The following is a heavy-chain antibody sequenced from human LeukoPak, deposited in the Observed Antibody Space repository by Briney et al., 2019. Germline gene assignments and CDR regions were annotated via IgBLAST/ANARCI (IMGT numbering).Heavy chain of an antibody. D-gene: IGHD6-19*01. CDR1: GGSISSYY. CDR3: ARPYSSGWSGAFDI. Sequence: SETLSLTCTVSGGSISSYYLSWIRQPPGKGLEWIGNIYTSGNTNYNPSLKSRVAISVDTSKNQFSLKLNSVTAADTAVYYCARPYSSGWSGAFDIWGQGTMVTVSS. V-gene: IGHV4-4*09. CDR2: IYTSGNT. J-gene: IGHJ3*02.